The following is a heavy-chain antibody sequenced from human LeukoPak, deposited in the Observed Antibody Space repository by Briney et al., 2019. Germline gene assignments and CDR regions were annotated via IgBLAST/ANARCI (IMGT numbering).Heavy chain of an antibody. J-gene: IGHJ5*02. V-gene: IGHV6-1*01. CDR2: AYYRSQWFA. Sequence: PSQTLSLTCAISGDSVTSKIAAWIWVRQSPSRGLEWLGRAYYRSQWFADYALSMKSRIAINVDLSKNQFSLQLNSVTPDDTAVYYCAREVSGFDPWGQGTLVTVSS. CDR3: AREVSGFDP. CDR1: GDSVTSKIAA.